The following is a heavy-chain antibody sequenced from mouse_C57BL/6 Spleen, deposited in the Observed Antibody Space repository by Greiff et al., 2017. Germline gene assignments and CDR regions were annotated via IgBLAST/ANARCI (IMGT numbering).Heavy chain of an antibody. CDR3: ARDYYDWYFDV. CDR1: GYTFTSYW. CDR2: IHPNSGST. D-gene: IGHD1-1*01. Sequence: VKLQQPGAELVKPGASVKLSCKASGYTFTSYWMHWVKQRPGQGLEWIGMIHPNSGSTNYNEKFKSKATLTVDKSSSTAYMQLSSLTSEDSAVYYCARDYYDWYFDVWGTGTTVTVSS. V-gene: IGHV1-64*01. J-gene: IGHJ1*03.